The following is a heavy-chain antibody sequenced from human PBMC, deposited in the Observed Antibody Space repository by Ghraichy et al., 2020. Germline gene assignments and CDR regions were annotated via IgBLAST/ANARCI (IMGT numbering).Heavy chain of an antibody. Sequence: SETLSLTCTVSGGSISSYYWSWIRQPPGKGLEWIGYIYYSGNTNYNPSLKSRVTISVDTSKNQFSLKLSSVTAADTALYYCARGAGYFDWLPLDYWGQGILVTVSS. J-gene: IGHJ4*02. V-gene: IGHV4-59*01. CDR3: ARGAGYFDWLPLDY. D-gene: IGHD3-9*01. CDR1: GGSISSYY. CDR2: IYYSGNT.